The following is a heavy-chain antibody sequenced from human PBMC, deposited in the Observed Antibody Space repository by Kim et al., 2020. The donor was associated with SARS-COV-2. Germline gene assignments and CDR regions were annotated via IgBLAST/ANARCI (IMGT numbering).Heavy chain of an antibody. Sequence: GGSLRLSCAASGFTFSSYSMNWVRQAPGKGLEWVSSISSSSSYIYYADSVKGRFTISRDNAKNSLYLQMNSLTVEDTAVYYCSKSMVASVAGTFDYWGQG. J-gene: IGHJ4*02. CDR1: GFTFSSYS. D-gene: IGHD6-19*01. CDR2: ISSSSSYI. V-gene: IGHV3-21*01. CDR3: SKSMVASVAGTFDY.